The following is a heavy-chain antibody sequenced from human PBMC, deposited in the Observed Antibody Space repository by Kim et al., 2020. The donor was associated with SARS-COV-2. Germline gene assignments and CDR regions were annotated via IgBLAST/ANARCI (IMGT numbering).Heavy chain of an antibody. V-gene: IGHV3-30*18. CDR1: GFTFSSYG. D-gene: IGHD3-3*01. CDR2: ISYDGSNK. Sequence: GGSLRLSCAASGFTFSSYGMHWVRQAPGKGLEWVAVISYDGSNKYYADSVKGRFTISRDNSKNTLYLQMNSLRAEDTAVYYCAKDWDSGYYMGVWYWGQGTLVTVSS. CDR3: AKDWDSGYYMGVWY. J-gene: IGHJ4*02.